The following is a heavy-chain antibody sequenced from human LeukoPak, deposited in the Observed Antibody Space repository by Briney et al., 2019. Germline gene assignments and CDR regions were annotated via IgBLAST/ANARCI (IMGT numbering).Heavy chain of an antibody. CDR1: GGTFSSYA. CDR2: IIPIFGTA. Sequence: ASVKVSCKASGGTFSSYAISWVRQAPGQGLEWMGGIIPIFGTANYAQKFQGRVTITADESTSTAYMELSSLRSEDAAVYYCARGIAVAGTGYFDYWGQGTLVTVSP. J-gene: IGHJ4*02. D-gene: IGHD6-19*01. CDR3: ARGIAVAGTGYFDY. V-gene: IGHV1-69*13.